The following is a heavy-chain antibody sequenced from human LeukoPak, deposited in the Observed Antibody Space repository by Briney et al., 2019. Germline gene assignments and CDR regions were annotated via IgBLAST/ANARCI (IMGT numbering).Heavy chain of an antibody. CDR2: IYYSGST. CDR3: ARRVIVATIDY. J-gene: IGHJ4*02. D-gene: IGHD5-12*01. V-gene: IGHV4-39*01. CDR1: GGSISSSNYY. Sequence: SETLSLTCTVSGGSISSSNYYWGWIRQPPGKGLEWSGSIYYSGSTYYNPSLKSRVTISVDTSQNQFSLKLSSVTAADTAVFYCARRVIVATIDYWGQGTLVTVSS.